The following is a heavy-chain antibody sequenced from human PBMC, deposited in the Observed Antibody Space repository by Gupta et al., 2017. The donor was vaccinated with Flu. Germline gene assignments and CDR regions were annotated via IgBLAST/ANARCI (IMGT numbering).Heavy chain of an antibody. CDR2: ISGSGCT. V-gene: IGHV3-23*01. CDR1: GLTVTSHS. CDR3: SKGPPASLTYERHL. J-gene: IGHJ6*03. D-gene: IGHD2-2*01. Sequence: SGLTVTSHSRNWVRQAPGKGLEWVSSISGSGCTDYADSVKGRFAISRDNSKSKLFLQIHGLRVDDTAIYAGSKGPPASLTYERHLWGKGTPFTVS.